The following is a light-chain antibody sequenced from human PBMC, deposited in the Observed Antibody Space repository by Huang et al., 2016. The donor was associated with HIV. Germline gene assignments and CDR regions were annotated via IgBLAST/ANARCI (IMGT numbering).Light chain of an antibody. CDR1: QSLVYRSNNKNY. V-gene: IGKV4-1*01. J-gene: IGKJ5*01. CDR2: WAS. CDR3: QQFYSTPIT. Sequence: DIVMTQSPDSLAVSLGERATINCKSSQSLVYRSNNKNYLAWYQQKPGQPPKLLIYWASTREAGVPDRFSGSGSGTDFTLTISSLQAEDVAVYHCQQFYSTPITFGQGTRLEIK.